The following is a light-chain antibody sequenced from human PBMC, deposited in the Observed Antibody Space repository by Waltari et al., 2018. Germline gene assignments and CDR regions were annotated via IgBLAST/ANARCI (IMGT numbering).Light chain of an antibody. Sequence: AIQMNQSPSSLSASVGDRVTITCRPSQGIRNDLGWYQQRAGKAPKLLIYAASSLQSGVPSRFSGSASGTDFTLTISSLQPEDFATYYCLQDYNYPGTFGQGTKQEIK. V-gene: IGKV1-6*01. CDR1: QGIRND. CDR2: AAS. J-gene: IGKJ2*02. CDR3: LQDYNYPGT.